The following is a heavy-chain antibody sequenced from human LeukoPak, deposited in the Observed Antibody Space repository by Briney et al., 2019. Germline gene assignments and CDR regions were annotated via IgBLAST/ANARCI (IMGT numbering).Heavy chain of an antibody. CDR3: ARDLYYGSGSPPYYYYGMDV. D-gene: IGHD3-10*01. V-gene: IGHV1-3*01. CDR2: INAGNGNT. CDR1: GYTFTSYA. Sequence: ASVKVSCMASGYTFTSYAMHWVRQAPGQRLEWMGWINAGNGNTKYSQKFQGRVTITRDTSASTAYMELSSLRSEDTAVYYCARDLYYGSGSPPYYYYGMDVWGKGTTVTVSS. J-gene: IGHJ6*04.